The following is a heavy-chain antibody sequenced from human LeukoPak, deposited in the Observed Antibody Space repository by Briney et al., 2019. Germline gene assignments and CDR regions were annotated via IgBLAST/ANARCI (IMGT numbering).Heavy chain of an antibody. V-gene: IGHV3-48*03. CDR1: GFTFGSYE. D-gene: IGHD1-26*01. CDR2: IGSSGSTI. CDR3: ARVAVGATSDY. J-gene: IGHJ4*02. Sequence: GGSLSLACAAAGFTFGSYELSWERQAPGKGLEWVSYIGSSGSTIDYADSVKGWFPFSRDNAKNSLYLQMNRLRAEDTAVYYCARVAVGATSDYWGQGTLVTVSS.